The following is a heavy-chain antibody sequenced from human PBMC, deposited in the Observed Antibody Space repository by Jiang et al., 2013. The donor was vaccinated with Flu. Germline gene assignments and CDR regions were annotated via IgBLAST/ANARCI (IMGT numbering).Heavy chain of an antibody. J-gene: IGHJ6*04. Sequence: VSCTVSGGSISSYVLELDPAAPRKGLEWIGYIYYSGSTYYNPSLKSLVTISVDTSKNQFSLKLSSVTAADTAVYYCARVVREVRGVRGVVGGMDVWGKGTTVTVSS. D-gene: IGHD3-10*01. CDR3: ARVVREVRGVRGVVGGMDV. V-gene: IGHV4-59*12. CDR2: IYYSGST. CDR1: GGSISSYV.